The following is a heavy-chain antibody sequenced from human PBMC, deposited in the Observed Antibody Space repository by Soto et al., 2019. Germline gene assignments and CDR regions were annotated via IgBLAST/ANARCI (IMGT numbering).Heavy chain of an antibody. J-gene: IGHJ4*02. Sequence: QVQLAQSGAEVKKPGSSVKVSCKASGGSFSSYAITWVRQAPGQGLEWMGGIIPISDTAHYAQNFQGRVTMTEDKSTTPAYMELSSLSSDDPALYSCATIMGGFLEYCGQGTQVTVS. V-gene: IGHV1-69*06. CDR3: ATIMGGFLEY. D-gene: IGHD3-16*01. CDR2: IIPISDTA. CDR1: GGSFSSYA.